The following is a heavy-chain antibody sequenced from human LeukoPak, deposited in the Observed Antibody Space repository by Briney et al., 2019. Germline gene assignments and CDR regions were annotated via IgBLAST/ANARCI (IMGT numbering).Heavy chain of an antibody. CDR2: INPNSGAT. CDR3: ARGDIVVVVAAKLDP. V-gene: IGHV1-2*02. CDR1: GYTFTGYY. J-gene: IGHJ5*02. D-gene: IGHD2-15*01. Sequence: ASVQVSCKASGYTFTGYYLHWVRQAPGQGLEWMGWINPNSGATNYAQKFQGRVTMTRDTSISTAYMELRRLTSDDPAVYYCARGDIVVVVAAKLDPWGQGTLVTVSS.